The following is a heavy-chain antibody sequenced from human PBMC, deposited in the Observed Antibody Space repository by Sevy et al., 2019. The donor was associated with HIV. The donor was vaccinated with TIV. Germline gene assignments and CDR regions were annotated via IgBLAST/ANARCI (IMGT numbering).Heavy chain of an antibody. CDR3: GKAGNYQSTSYYYYGMDV. CDR1: GFTFDDYT. D-gene: IGHD1-7*01. Sequence: GGSLRLSCAASGFTFDDYTMHWVRQAPGKGLEWVSLISWDGGSTYYADSVKGRFTISRDNSKNSLYLQMNSLRTEDTALYYCGKAGNYQSTSYYYYGMDVWGQGTTVTVSS. CDR2: ISWDGGST. V-gene: IGHV3-43*01. J-gene: IGHJ6*02.